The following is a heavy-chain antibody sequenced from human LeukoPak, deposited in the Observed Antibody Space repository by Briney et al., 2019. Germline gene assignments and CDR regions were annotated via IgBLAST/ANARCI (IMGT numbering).Heavy chain of an antibody. D-gene: IGHD3-10*01. CDR1: GYSFTNYW. J-gene: IGHJ3*02. CDR3: ARHRSVGRFGAFDI. Sequence: GESLKISCKGSGYSFTNYWIGWVRQMPGRGLEWMGIIYPGDSDTRYSPSFQGQVTISADKSISTAYLQWSSLKASDTAMYSCARHRSVGRFGAFDIWGQGTMVTVSS. V-gene: IGHV5-51*01. CDR2: IYPGDSDT.